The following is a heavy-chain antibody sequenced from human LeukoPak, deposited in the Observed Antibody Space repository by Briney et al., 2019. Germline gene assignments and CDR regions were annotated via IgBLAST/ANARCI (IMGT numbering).Heavy chain of an antibody. CDR1: GGSISSSSYY. D-gene: IGHD1-1*01. Sequence: SETLSLTCTVSGGSISSSSYYWGWIRQPPGKGLEWIGSIYYSGSTYYNPSLKSRVTISVDTSKNQFSLKLSSVTAADTAVYYCARRWAGINPFDYWGQGTLVTVSS. J-gene: IGHJ4*02. V-gene: IGHV4-39*01. CDR2: IYYSGST. CDR3: ARRWAGINPFDY.